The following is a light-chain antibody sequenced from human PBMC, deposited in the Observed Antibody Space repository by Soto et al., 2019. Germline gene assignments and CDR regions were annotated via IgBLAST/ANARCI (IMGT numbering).Light chain of an antibody. J-gene: IGLJ2*01. CDR2: KND. V-gene: IGLV1-47*01. CDR1: NSNIGNNY. CDR3: TVWDDNLSAPL. Sequence: QSVLTQPPSTSGAPGQRVTISCSGGNSNIGNNYVHWHQHLPGTAPRLLIYKNDQRPSGVPARFSGSKSGTSASLAITGLQSEDEADYFCTVWDDNLSAPLFGGGTKLTV.